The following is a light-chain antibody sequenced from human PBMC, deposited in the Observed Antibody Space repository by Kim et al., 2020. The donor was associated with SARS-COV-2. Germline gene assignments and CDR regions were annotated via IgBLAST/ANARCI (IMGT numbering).Light chain of an antibody. V-gene: IGLV3-21*04. CDR1: NISSKN. CDR2: YDR. CDR3: QVWASSTDYSVV. Sequence: SYELTQPPLMSVAPGQTARIACEGDNISSKNVHWYQQKPDQAPVLVIYYDRDRPSGIPERFSGSNSGNTATLTISRVEAGDEATYYCQVWASSTDYSVVF. J-gene: IGLJ2*01.